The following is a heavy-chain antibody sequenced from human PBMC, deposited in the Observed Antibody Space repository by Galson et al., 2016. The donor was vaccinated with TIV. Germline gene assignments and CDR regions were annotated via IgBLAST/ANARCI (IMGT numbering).Heavy chain of an antibody. V-gene: IGHV6-1*01. CDR1: GDSVSSTSAA. D-gene: IGHD3-3*01. J-gene: IGHJ4*02. CDR2: TYYRSTWYN. CDR3: ARGAPSVFGVIMTLDY. Sequence: CAISGDSVSSTSAAWNWIRQSPSRGLEWLGRTYYRSTWYNDYAASLKRRITINPDTSKNQFSLQLTSVTLEDAAVYYCARGAPSVFGVIMTLDYWGQGTLVTVSS.